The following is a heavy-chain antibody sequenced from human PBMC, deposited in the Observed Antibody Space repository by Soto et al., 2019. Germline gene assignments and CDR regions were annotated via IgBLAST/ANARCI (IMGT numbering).Heavy chain of an antibody. CDR1: GFTFSSYA. V-gene: IGHV3-23*01. D-gene: IGHD1-26*01. CDR2: ISGSGGST. Sequence: EVQLLESGGGLVQPGGSLRLSCAASGFTFSSYAMSWVRQSPGKGLERVSVISGSGGSTYYADSVKGRFTISRDNSKNRLYLQMNSLRAEDTAVYYCAKRGSGSQFDYWGQGTLVTVSS. J-gene: IGHJ4*02. CDR3: AKRGSGSQFDY.